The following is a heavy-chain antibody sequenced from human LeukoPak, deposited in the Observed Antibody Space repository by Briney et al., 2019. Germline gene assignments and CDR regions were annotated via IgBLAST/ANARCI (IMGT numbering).Heavy chain of an antibody. Sequence: GGSLRLSCAASGFTFSSYAMSWVRQAPGKGLEWVSAISGSGGSTYYADSVKGRFTISRDNSKNTVYLQLNSLRAGDTAIYYCTKDRRGPAAGTWYFDSWGQGALVTVSS. D-gene: IGHD6-13*01. V-gene: IGHV3-23*01. CDR1: GFTFSSYA. CDR2: ISGSGGST. CDR3: TKDRRGPAAGTWYFDS. J-gene: IGHJ4*02.